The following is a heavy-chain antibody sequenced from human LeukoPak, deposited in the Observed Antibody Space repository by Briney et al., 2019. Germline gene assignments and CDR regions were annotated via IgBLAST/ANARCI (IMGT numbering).Heavy chain of an antibody. D-gene: IGHD2-8*02. CDR1: GGTFSSYA. J-gene: IGHJ4*02. CDR3: ATYRQVLLPFES. CDR2: IIPMYGTP. V-gene: IGHV1-69*06. Sequence: GSSVKVSCKASGGTFSSYAISWVRQAPGQGLEWMGGIIPMYGTPNYAQKFQGRVTITADKSTSTAYMELSSLRYEDTAIYYCATYRQVLLPFESWGQGTLVTVSS.